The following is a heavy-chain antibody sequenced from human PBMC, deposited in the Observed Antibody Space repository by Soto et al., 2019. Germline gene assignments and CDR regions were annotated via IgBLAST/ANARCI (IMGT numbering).Heavy chain of an antibody. CDR3: ARESGGDGYTSLWGPGWYFDL. Sequence: QVQLVQSGAEVKKPGCSVKVSCKASGGTFSSYAISWVRQAPGQGLEWMGGIIPIFGTANYAQKFQGRVTITADESTSTAYMELSSLRSEDTAVYYCARESGGDGYTSLWGPGWYFDLWGRGTLVTVSS. J-gene: IGHJ2*01. CDR1: GGTFSSYA. V-gene: IGHV1-69*12. CDR2: IIPIFGTA. D-gene: IGHD3-16*01.